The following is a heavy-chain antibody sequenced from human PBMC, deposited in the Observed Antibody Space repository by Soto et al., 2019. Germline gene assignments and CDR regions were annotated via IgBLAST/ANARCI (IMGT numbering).Heavy chain of an antibody. CDR3: ARDSDPWCPNWFDP. Sequence: QVQLVESGGGVAQPGRSLRLSCAASRFTFSSYAMHWVRQAPGKGLEWVALISYDGTNKDYADSVKGRFTISRDHSENTLDLHVNSLRPEDTAVYYCARDSDPWCPNWFDPWGQGTLVTVSS. CDR1: RFTFSSYA. D-gene: IGHD2-8*01. J-gene: IGHJ5*02. V-gene: IGHV3-30-3*01. CDR2: ISYDGTNK.